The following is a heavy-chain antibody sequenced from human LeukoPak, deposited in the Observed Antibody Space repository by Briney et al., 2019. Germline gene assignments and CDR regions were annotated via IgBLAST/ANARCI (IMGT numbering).Heavy chain of an antibody. CDR1: GGSFSGYY. V-gene: IGHV4-34*01. CDR3: ARVAFNGTPPSS. J-gene: IGHJ5*02. Sequence: PSETLSLTCAVYGGSFSGYYWSWIRQPPGKGLELIGEINHSGSTNYNPSLKSRVTISVDTSKNQFSLKLSSVTAADTAVYYCARVAFNGTPPSSWGQGTLVTVSS. CDR2: INHSGST. D-gene: IGHD1-1*01.